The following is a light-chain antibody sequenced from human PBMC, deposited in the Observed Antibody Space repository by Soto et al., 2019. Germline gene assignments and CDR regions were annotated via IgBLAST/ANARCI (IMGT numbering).Light chain of an antibody. CDR3: QQCNRYPIT. CDR2: DAS. Sequence: QSSSPLFAAVGGGITIAWPAIQSISSWLAWYQQKPGKAPKLLIYDASSLESGVPSRFSGSGSGTEFTLTISSLQPDDSATYYCQQCNRYPITFGQGTRLEIK. CDR1: QSISSW. V-gene: IGKV1-5*01. J-gene: IGKJ5*01.